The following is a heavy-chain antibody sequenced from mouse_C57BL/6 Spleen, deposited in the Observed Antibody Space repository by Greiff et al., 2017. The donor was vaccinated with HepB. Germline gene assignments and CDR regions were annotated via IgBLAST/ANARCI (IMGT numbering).Heavy chain of an antibody. CDR3: TYYYGSSSMDY. CDR1: GVDFSRYW. D-gene: IGHD1-1*01. V-gene: IGHV4-1*01. CDR2: INPDSSTI. J-gene: IGHJ4*01. Sequence: AAGGVDFSRYWMSWVRRAPGKGLEWIGEINPDSSTINYAPSLKDKFIISRDNAKNTLYLQMSKVRSEDTALYYCTYYYGSSSMDYWGQGTSVTVSS.